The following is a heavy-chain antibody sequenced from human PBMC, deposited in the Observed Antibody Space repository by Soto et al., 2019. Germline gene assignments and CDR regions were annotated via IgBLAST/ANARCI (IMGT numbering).Heavy chain of an antibody. D-gene: IGHD1-1*01. V-gene: IGHV4-61*01. CDR2: IYYSGST. CDR1: GGSVSSGSYY. CDR3: ARVWRNWNPTYNWFDP. J-gene: IGHJ5*02. Sequence: PSETLSLTCTVSGGSVSSGSYYWSWIRQPPGKGLEWIGYIYYSGSTNYNPSLKSRVTISVDTSKNQFSLKLSSVTAADTAVYYCARVWRNWNPTYNWFDPWGQGTLVTVSS.